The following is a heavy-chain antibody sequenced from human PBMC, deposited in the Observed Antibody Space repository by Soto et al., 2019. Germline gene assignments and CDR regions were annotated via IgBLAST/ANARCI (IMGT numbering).Heavy chain of an antibody. CDR3: ASYHDLMLWTGARHSMYV. V-gene: IGHV4-34*01. D-gene: IGHD3-22*01. J-gene: IGHJ6*03. CDR2: INHSGTT. Sequence: QVHLEQWGAGLLNPSETLSLTCAVYGGSLSGYYWSWVRQSPGKGLEWIGEINHSGTTNYNPSLKTPVTKSADTYKPPFSRRRSSVTAADSAVYYCASYHDLMLWTGARHSMYVWGRGTTVTVSS. CDR1: GGSLSGYY.